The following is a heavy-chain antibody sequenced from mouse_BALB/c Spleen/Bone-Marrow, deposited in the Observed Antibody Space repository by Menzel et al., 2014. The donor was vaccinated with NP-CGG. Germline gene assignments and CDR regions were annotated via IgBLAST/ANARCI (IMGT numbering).Heavy chain of an antibody. J-gene: IGHJ2*01. CDR2: IDPPDSET. Sequence: QVQLQQSGAELVRPGTPVKLSCKASGYTFTSYWMNWVKQRPGRGLEWIGRIDPPDSETHYNQKFKDKATLTVDKSSSTAYIQLSSLTSEDSAVYYCARWGAYFDYWGQGTTLTVSS. CDR1: GYTFTSYW. CDR3: ARWGAYFDY. V-gene: IGHV1-61*01.